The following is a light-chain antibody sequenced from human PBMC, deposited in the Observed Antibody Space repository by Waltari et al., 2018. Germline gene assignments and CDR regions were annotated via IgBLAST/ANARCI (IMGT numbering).Light chain of an antibody. Sequence: SYVLTQPPSVSVAPGSTATITCGGDNIGSKSVHWYQQKPGQAPVLVMYDNSDRPSGIPERFPGSNSGNTATLTISRVEAGDEADYYCQVWDTSTDHYVVFGGGTKLTV. CDR3: QVWDTSTDHYVV. V-gene: IGLV3-21*04. CDR2: DNS. J-gene: IGLJ2*01. CDR1: NIGSKS.